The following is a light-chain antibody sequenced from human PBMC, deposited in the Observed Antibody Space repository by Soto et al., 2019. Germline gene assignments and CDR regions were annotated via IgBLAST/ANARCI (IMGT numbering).Light chain of an antibody. J-gene: IGKJ4*01. V-gene: IGKV3-20*01. CDR1: QSVSSSF. CDR2: GAS. Sequence: IVMTQSPDTLSVSPGGRATLSCRASQSVSSSFLAWYQQKPGQAPRLLIYGASSRATGIPDRFSGSGSGTDFTLTINRLEPEDFAVYYCQQYGSSPALTFGGGTKV. CDR3: QQYGSSPALT.